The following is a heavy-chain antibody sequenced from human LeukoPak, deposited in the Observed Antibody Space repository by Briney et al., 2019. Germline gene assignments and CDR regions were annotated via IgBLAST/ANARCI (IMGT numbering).Heavy chain of an antibody. J-gene: IGHJ4*02. V-gene: IGHV3-20*04. CDR1: GFTFGDYG. D-gene: IGHD5-12*01. Sequence: GGSLRLSCAASGFTFGDYGMSWVRHVPGKGLEWVSGINWIGGSTGYADSVKGRFTISRDNAKNSLYLQMKNLRAEDTAVYYCAKDGAWLRFDDWGQGILVTVSS. CDR3: AKDGAWLRFDD. CDR2: INWIGGST.